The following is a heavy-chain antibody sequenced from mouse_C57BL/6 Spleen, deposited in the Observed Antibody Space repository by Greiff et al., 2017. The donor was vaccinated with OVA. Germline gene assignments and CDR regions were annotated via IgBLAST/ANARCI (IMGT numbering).Heavy chain of an antibody. J-gene: IGHJ3*01. D-gene: IGHD2-12*01. CDR1: GYSITSGYY. CDR3: ARVGETYYIAY. CDR2: ISYDGSN. V-gene: IGHV3-6*01. Sequence: ESGPGLVKPSQSLSLTCSVPGYSITSGYYWHWIRQFPGNKLEWMGYISYDGSNNYNPSLKNRISITRDTSKNQFFLKLNSVTTEDTATYYCARVGETYYIAYWGQGTLVTVSA.